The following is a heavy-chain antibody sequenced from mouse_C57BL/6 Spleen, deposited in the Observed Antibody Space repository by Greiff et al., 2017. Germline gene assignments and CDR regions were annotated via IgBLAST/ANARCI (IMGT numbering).Heavy chain of an antibody. V-gene: IGHV1-15*01. Sequence: VQLQQSGAELVRPGASVTLSCKASGYTFTDYEMHWVKQTPVHGLEWIGAIDPETGGTAYNQKFKGKAILTADKSSSTAYMELRSLTSEDSAVYYCTRLQYYVSSPYYFDYWGQGTTLTVSS. J-gene: IGHJ2*01. CDR2: IDPETGGT. D-gene: IGHD1-1*01. CDR1: GYTFTDYE. CDR3: TRLQYYVSSPYYFDY.